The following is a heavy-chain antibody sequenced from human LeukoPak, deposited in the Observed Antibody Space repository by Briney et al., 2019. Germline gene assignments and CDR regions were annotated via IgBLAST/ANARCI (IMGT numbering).Heavy chain of an antibody. D-gene: IGHD3-16*02. V-gene: IGHV4-59*12. CDR1: GGSISSYY. CDR3: ARVVEYNWFDP. Sequence: PSEILSLTCTVSGGSISSYYWSWIRQPPGKGLEWIGYIYYSGSTNYNPSLKSRVTISVDTSKNQFSLKLSSVTAADTAVYYCARVVEYNWFDPWGQGTLVTVSS. J-gene: IGHJ5*02. CDR2: IYYSGST.